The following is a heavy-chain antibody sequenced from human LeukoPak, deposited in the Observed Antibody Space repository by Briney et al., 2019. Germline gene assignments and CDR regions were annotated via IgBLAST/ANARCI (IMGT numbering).Heavy chain of an antibody. CDR3: ATRYSSSWYYFDY. V-gene: IGHV4-39*07. D-gene: IGHD6-13*01. J-gene: IGHJ4*02. Sequence: PSETLSLTCTVSGGSIWTSDYYWGCIRQFPGKGLEWIGTISDGGSTYYNPSLKSRVTISVDTSKNQFSLKLSSVTAADTAVYYCATRYSSSWYYFDYWGQGTLVTVSS. CDR2: ISDGGST. CDR1: GGSIWTSDYY.